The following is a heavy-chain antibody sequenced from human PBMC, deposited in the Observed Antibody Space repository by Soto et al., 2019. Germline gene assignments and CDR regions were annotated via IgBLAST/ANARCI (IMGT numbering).Heavy chain of an antibody. Sequence: GGSLRLSCAASGFTFSSYAMHWVRQAPGKGLEWVAVISYDGSNKYYADSVKGRFTISRDNSKNTLYLQMNSLRAEDTAVYYCAREKSSSSSGQNYYYYGMDVWGQGTTVTVSS. V-gene: IGHV3-30-3*01. CDR3: AREKSSSSSGQNYYYYGMDV. D-gene: IGHD6-6*01. CDR2: ISYDGSNK. J-gene: IGHJ6*02. CDR1: GFTFSSYA.